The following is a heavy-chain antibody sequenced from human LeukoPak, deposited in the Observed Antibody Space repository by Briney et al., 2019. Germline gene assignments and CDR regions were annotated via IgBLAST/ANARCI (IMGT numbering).Heavy chain of an antibody. V-gene: IGHV3-74*01. CDR3: ARDSGYSSSWYGVDY. J-gene: IGHJ4*02. CDR1: GFTFSSYW. Sequence: GRSLRLSCAASGFTFSSYWMHWVRQAPGKGLVWVSRINSDGSSTSYADSVKGRFTISRDNAKNTLYLQMNSLRAEDTAVYYCARDSGYSSSWYGVDYWGQGTLVTVSS. D-gene: IGHD6-13*01. CDR2: INSDGSST.